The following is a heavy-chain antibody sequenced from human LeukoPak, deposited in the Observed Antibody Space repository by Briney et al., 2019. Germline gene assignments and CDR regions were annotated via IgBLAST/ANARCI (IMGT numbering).Heavy chain of an antibody. CDR3: AKTTAGNSSGRNPGWPVDY. J-gene: IGHJ4*02. CDR2: ISGSGGIT. Sequence: GGSLRLSCAASGFTFNIYAMTWVRQAPGKGLEWVSHISGSGGITYYADSVKGRLTIFRDNSKNTLYLQMNSLRAEDTAVYYCAKTTAGNSSGRNPGWPVDYWGQGTLVTVSS. V-gene: IGHV3-23*01. D-gene: IGHD6-19*01. CDR1: GFTFNIYA.